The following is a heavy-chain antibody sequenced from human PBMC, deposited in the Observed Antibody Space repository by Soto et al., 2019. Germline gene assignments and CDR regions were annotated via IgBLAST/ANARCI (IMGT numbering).Heavy chain of an antibody. V-gene: IGHV5-10-1*01. J-gene: IGHJ6*02. CDR3: ARHETGIVGATSYYYGMDV. CDR2: IDPSDSYT. Sequence: GESLKISCKGSGYSFTSYWISWVRQMPGKGLEWMGRIDPSDSYTNYSPSFQGHVTISADKSISTAYLQWSSLKASDTAMYYCARHETGIVGATSYYYGMDVWGQGTTVTVSS. CDR1: GYSFTSYW. D-gene: IGHD1-26*01.